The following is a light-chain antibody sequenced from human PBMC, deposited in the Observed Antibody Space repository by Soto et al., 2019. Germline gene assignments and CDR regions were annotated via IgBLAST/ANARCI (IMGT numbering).Light chain of an antibody. V-gene: IGLV1-44*01. CDR3: AAWYDSLNNYV. CDR1: SSNFGSNP. Sequence: QSVLTQPPSASGTPGQRVTISCSGSSSNFGSNPVNWYQQFPGTAPKLLIYNDYQRPSGVPDRFSGSKSGTSASLAISGLQSEYEADYYCAAWYDSLNNYVFGTGTKLTVL. J-gene: IGLJ1*01. CDR2: NDY.